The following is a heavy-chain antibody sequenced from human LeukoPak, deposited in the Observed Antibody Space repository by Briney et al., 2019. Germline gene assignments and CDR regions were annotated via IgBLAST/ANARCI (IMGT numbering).Heavy chain of an antibody. CDR3: AREEDYYDSSGYSFVSDY. CDR2: IIPILGIA. D-gene: IGHD3-22*01. V-gene: IGHV1-69*04. CDR1: GGTFSSYT. Sequence: SVKVSCKASGGTFSSYTISWVRQAPGQGLEWMGRIIPILGIANYAQKFQGRVTITADKSTSTAYMELSSLRSEDTAVYYCAREEDYYDSSGYSFVSDYWGQGTLVTVFS. J-gene: IGHJ4*02.